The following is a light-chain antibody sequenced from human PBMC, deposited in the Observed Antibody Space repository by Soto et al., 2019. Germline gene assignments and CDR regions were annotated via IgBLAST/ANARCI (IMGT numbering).Light chain of an antibody. CDR1: QSVGSSY. CDR2: GAS. J-gene: IGKJ1*01. CDR3: QQYINSPWT. V-gene: IGKV3-20*01. Sequence: VFTQSPGPPSFSPGERATPSRGARQSVGSSYLAWYQQKPGQAPRLLIYGASTRATGIPDRFSGSGSGTEYTLTISRLEPEDFAVYYCQQYINSPWTFGQGTKVDIK.